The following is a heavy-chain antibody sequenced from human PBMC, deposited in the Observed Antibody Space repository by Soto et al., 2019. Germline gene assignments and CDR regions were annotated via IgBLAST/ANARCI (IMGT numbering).Heavy chain of an antibody. CDR1: AFTFSSYE. CDR3: ARDEGSAWYFDY. V-gene: IGHV3-48*03. CDR2: ISSSGSTV. D-gene: IGHD6-19*01. Sequence: PGGSLRLSCAPRAFTFSSYEMNWVRQAPGKGLEWVSYISSSGSTVHYADSVKGRFNISRDNAKNSLSLQMNSPSAEDTAVYYCARDEGSAWYFDYWGQGT. J-gene: IGHJ4*02.